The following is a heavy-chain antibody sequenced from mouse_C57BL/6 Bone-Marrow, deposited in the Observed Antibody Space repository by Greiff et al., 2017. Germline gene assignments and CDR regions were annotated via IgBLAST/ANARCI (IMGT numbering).Heavy chain of an antibody. CDR3: ARSAVVASPFAD. Sequence: LVESGAELAKPGASVKLSCKASGYTFTSYWMHWVNQRPGQGLDWIGYINPSSGYTKSNQKFKDKATLNADKSARTAYMQRSSLTYEDSAVYYRARSAVVASPFADWGQETLVTVSA. CDR2: INPSSGYT. J-gene: IGHJ3*01. CDR1: GYTFTSYW. V-gene: IGHV1-7*01. D-gene: IGHD1-1*01.